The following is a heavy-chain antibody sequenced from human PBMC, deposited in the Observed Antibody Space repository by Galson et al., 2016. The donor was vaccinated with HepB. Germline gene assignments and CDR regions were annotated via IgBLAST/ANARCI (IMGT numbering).Heavy chain of an antibody. Sequence: SETLSLTCAVSGDSISSNNWWTWFRQTPGKGREWIGEIYHSGSTDSNPSLKSRVTISMDKSKNWFSLRLNSVTAADTALYYCASVRGGCSSTSCYIDSWGQGTLVTVSA. J-gene: IGHJ4*02. D-gene: IGHD2-2*01. CDR1: GDSISSNNW. CDR3: ASVRGGCSSTSCYIDS. CDR2: IYHSGST. V-gene: IGHV4-4*02.